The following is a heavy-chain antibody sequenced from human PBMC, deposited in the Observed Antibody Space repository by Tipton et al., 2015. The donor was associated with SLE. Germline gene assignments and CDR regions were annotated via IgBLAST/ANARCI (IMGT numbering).Heavy chain of an antibody. J-gene: IGHJ3*02. V-gene: IGHV3-74*01. CDR1: GFTFSSHW. CDR3: ARGSGSSGWYYTFDI. Sequence: SLRLSCAASGFTFSSHWMSWVRQAPGKGLVWVSRINSDGSSRNYADAVTGRFTISRDNAKNTLYLQMDSLEVEDTAVFYCARGSGSSGWYYTFDIWGQGTTVTVSS. D-gene: IGHD6-19*01. CDR2: INSDGSSR.